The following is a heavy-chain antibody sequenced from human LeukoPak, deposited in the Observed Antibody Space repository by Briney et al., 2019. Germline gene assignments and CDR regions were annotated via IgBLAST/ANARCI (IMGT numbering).Heavy chain of an antibody. CDR3: ARAGSTAPYGGYVLD. V-gene: IGHV4-30-2*01. CDR2: IYHSGST. D-gene: IGHD5-12*01. Sequence: SQTLSLTCTVSGGSISSGGYYWSWIRQPPGKGLEWIGYIYHSGSTYYNPSLKSRVTISVDRSKNQFSLKLSSVTAADTAVYYCARAGSTAPYGGYVLDWGQGTLVTVSS. CDR1: GGSISSGGYY. J-gene: IGHJ4*02.